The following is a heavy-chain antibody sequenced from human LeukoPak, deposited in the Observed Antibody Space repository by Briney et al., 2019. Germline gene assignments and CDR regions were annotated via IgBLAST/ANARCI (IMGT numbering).Heavy chain of an antibody. CDR1: GYTFTSYG. Sequence: ASVKVSCKASGYTFTSYGISWVRQAPGQGLEWIGWISAYNGNTNYAQKLQGRVTMTTDTSTSTAYMELRSLRSDDTAVYYCARRVRYCSSTSCYSDDAFDIWGRGTMVTVSS. V-gene: IGHV1-18*01. CDR3: ARRVRYCSSTSCYSDDAFDI. CDR2: ISAYNGNT. D-gene: IGHD2-2*02. J-gene: IGHJ3*02.